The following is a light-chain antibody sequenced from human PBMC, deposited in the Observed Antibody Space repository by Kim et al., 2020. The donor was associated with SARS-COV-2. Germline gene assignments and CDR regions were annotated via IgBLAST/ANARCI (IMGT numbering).Light chain of an antibody. Sequence: ELTQPPSASGTPGQTVTISCSGSSSNIGTNPVNWYQQLPGTAPKLLIYSSYQRPSGVPDRFSASKSGTSASLAISGLQSEDEADYYCAAWDGSLDGVVFGGGTQLTVL. CDR3: AAWDGSLDGVV. CDR1: SSNIGTNP. CDR2: SSY. J-gene: IGLJ2*01. V-gene: IGLV1-44*01.